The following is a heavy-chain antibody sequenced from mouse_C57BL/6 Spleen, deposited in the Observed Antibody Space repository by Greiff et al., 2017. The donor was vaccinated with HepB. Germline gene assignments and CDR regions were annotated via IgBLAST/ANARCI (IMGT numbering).Heavy chain of an antibody. Sequence: VQLQQSGAELVKAGASVKMSCKASGYTFTSYWMHWVKQRLGQGLEWFAETNPTNGRTYYNEKFKSKATLTVDKSSSTAYMLLSGPTFEDSAVYYGARIKKIVATYDDYWGEGTTLTVSS. V-gene: IGHV1S81*02. CDR3: ARIKKIVATYDDY. CDR1: GYTFTSYW. J-gene: IGHJ2*01. D-gene: IGHD1-1*01. CDR2: TNPTNGRT.